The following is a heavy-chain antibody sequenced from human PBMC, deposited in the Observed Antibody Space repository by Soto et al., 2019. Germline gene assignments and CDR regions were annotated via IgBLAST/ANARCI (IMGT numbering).Heavy chain of an antibody. V-gene: IGHV4-4*07. CDR3: ARGMTPPGAPAWYYFDS. Sequence: QVQLQESGPGLMKPSETLSLTCTVSGASITGSSYWSWIRQPAGNGLEWIGRFSLSGTTSYNPSLRSRVTMSADVSKNQFSLRLTSVTAADTALYYCARGMTPPGAPAWYYFDSWGQGTLVTVSS. CDR2: FSLSGTT. D-gene: IGHD2-8*02. CDR1: GASITGSSY. J-gene: IGHJ4*02.